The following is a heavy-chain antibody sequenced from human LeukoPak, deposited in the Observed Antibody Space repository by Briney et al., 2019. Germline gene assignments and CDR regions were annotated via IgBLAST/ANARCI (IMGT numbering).Heavy chain of an antibody. CDR1: GFNFSNYA. CDR2: ISSSSSYI. CDR3: ARDLWGDQLLSSRDIDY. V-gene: IGHV3-21*01. Sequence: GGSLRLSCAASGFNFSNYAMTWVRQAPGKGLEWVSSISSSSSYIYYADSVKGRFTISRDNAKNSLYLQMNSLRAEDTAVYYCARDLWGDQLLSSRDIDYWGQGTLVTVSS. J-gene: IGHJ4*02. D-gene: IGHD2-2*01.